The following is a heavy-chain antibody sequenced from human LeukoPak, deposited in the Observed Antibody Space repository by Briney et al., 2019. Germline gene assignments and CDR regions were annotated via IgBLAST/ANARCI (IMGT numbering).Heavy chain of an antibody. CDR2: IIPIFVAP. V-gene: IGHV1-69*13. D-gene: IGHD2-15*01. Sequence: SVKVSSKASGVTPTSYTTSWVRQAPGQGLEWMGGIIPIFVAPRYAQNFQGRLTITADESTSTAYMELSGLTSEDTAVYYCARDWVLCTGDSCSGHIAFDSWGQGTMVTVSS. J-gene: IGHJ3*02. CDR3: ARDWVLCTGDSCSGHIAFDS. CDR1: GVTPTSYT.